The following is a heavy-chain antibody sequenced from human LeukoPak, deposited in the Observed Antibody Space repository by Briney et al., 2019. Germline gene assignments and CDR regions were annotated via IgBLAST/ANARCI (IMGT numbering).Heavy chain of an antibody. CDR1: GFTFDDYA. Sequence: GGSLRLSCAASGFTFDDYAMHWVRHAPGKALEGGSGISWNRGSIGYADSVKGRFNISRDNAKNCLYLQMNSLRAEDTALYYCAKDRYSVVVTATASGYYFDYWGQGTLVTVSS. V-gene: IGHV3-9*01. CDR2: ISWNRGSI. J-gene: IGHJ4*02. D-gene: IGHD2-21*02. CDR3: AKDRYSVVVTATASGYYFDY.